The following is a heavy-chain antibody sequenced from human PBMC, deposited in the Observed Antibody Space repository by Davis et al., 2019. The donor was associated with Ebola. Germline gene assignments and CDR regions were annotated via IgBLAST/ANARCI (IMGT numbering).Heavy chain of an antibody. V-gene: IGHV1-46*01. J-gene: IGHJ4*02. D-gene: IGHD6-19*01. CDR3: ARDGAVAKLFDY. Sequence: ASVKVSCKASGYTFTSYYMHWVRQAPGQGLAWMGIINPSGGSTSYAQKFQGRVTMTRDTSTSTVYMELSSLRSEDTAVYYCARDGAVAKLFDYWGQGTLVTVSS. CDR2: INPSGGST. CDR1: GYTFTSYY.